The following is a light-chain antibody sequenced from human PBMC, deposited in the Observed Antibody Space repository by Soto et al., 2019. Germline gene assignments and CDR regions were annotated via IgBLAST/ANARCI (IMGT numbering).Light chain of an antibody. CDR2: VAS. Sequence: DIQMTQSPSSLSASVGDRVTITCQASQDISHYLNRHQQTPGKAPKLLIYVASNLETGVQSRFSGSGSGTEFTLTISSLQSEDFAVYDCQQYKSWPPGTFGQGTRLEIK. CDR1: QDISHY. J-gene: IGKJ5*01. V-gene: IGKV1-33*01. CDR3: QQYKSWPPGT.